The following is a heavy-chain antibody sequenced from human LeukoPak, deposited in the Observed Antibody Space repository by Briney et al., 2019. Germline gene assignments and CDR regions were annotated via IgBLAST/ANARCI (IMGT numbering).Heavy chain of an antibody. CDR2: IYYSGST. CDR3: ARERYGDTPDY. D-gene: IGHD2-21*02. J-gene: IGHJ4*02. V-gene: IGHV4-59*01. Sequence: PSETLSLTCTVSGGSISSYYWSWIRQPPGKGLEWIGYIYYSGSTNYNPSLKSRVTISVDTSKNQFSLKLSSVTAADTAVYYCARERYGDTPDYWGQGTLVTVSS. CDR1: GGSISSYY.